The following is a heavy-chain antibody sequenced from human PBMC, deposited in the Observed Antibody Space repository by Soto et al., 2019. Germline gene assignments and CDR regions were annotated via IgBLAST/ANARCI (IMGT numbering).Heavy chain of an antibody. CDR3: ARDRGVVVPAAIVENYGMDV. V-gene: IGHV4-31*03. CDR2: IYYSGST. Sequence: SETLSLTCTVSGGSISSGGYYWSWIRQHPGKGLEWIGYIYYSGSTYYNPSLKSRVTISVDTSKNQFSLKLSSVTAADTAVYYCARDRGVVVPAAIVENYGMDVRGQGTTVTVSS. D-gene: IGHD2-2*02. CDR1: GGSISSGGYY. J-gene: IGHJ6*02.